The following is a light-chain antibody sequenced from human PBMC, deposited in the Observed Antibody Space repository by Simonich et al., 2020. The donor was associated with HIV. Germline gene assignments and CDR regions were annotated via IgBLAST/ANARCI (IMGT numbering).Light chain of an antibody. V-gene: IGKV4-1*01. CDR3: QQYYSTPPT. Sequence: DIVMTQSPDSLAVSLGERANINCKSSQSVLYSSNNKNYLAWYQQKPGQPPKRLIYWASTRESGVPDRFSASGSGTDFTLTISSLQAEDVAVYYCQQYYSTPPTFGQGTKVEIK. J-gene: IGKJ1*01. CDR1: QSVLYSSNNKNY. CDR2: WAS.